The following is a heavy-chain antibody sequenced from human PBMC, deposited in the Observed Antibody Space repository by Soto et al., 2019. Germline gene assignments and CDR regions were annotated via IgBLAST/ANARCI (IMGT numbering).Heavy chain of an antibody. D-gene: IGHD1-26*01. CDR2: LSNTGRRT. CDR1: VFPFGANA. Sequence: GSLRLSCVVSVFPFGANAMSWVRQAPGKGLEWVSGLSNTGRRTSYADSVKGRFNISRDNSENTVCLQMNSLRVEDTAVYYCATEMGATQGPFDNWGQGTLVTVS. J-gene: IGHJ4*02. CDR3: ATEMGATQGPFDN. V-gene: IGHV3-23*01.